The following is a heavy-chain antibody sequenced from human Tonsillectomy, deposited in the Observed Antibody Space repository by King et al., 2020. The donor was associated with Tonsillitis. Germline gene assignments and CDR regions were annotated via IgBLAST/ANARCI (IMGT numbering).Heavy chain of an antibody. CDR2: ISSSSSYT. CDR3: ARAVYSSGWFYPDY. J-gene: IGHJ4*02. D-gene: IGHD6-19*01. CDR1: RFTFSDYY. Sequence: VQLVQSGGGLVKPGGSLRLSCAASRFTFSDYYMSWIRQAPGKGLEWGSYISSSSSYTNYADSVKGLFTISRDNAKNSLYLQMHSLRAEDTAVHYCARAVYSSGWFYPDYWGQGTLVTVSS. V-gene: IGHV3-11*05.